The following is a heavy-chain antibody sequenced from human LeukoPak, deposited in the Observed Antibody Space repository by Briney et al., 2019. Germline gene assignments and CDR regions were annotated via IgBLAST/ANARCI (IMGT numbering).Heavy chain of an antibody. CDR3: ARGWHCSSTSCYRRWFDP. V-gene: IGHV4-30-2*01. D-gene: IGHD2-2*02. CDR1: GGSISSGGYY. CDR2: IYHSGST. Sequence: SETLSLTCTVSGGSISSGGYYWSWIRQPPGKGLEWIGYIYHSGSTYYNPSLKSRVTISVDRSKNQFSLKLSSVTAADTAVYYCARGWHCSSTSCYRRWFDPWGQGTLVTVSS. J-gene: IGHJ5*02.